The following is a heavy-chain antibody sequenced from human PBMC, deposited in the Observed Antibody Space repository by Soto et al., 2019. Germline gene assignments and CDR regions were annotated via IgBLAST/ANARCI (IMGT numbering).Heavy chain of an antibody. J-gene: IGHJ4*02. V-gene: IGHV3-48*03. CDR3: ARDRAAGGY. Sequence: EVQLVESGGGLAQPGGSLRLSCVAYGFSFSDYEMNWVRQAPGKGLEWVAYISSGGSTIHYADSVRGRLTVSRDNARNSLYLQMNTLCVEDTALYYCARDRAAGGYWGQGTLVTVSS. D-gene: IGHD6-13*01. CDR2: ISSGGSTI. CDR1: GFSFSDYE.